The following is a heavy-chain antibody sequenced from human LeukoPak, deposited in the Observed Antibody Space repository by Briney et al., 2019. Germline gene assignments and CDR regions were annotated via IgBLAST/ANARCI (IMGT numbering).Heavy chain of an antibody. CDR3: AGLYTSGSYGY. Sequence: SETLSLTCTVSGDSISSSNYYWGWIRQPPGKGLQWIGNFYYSGSTYYNPSLKSRITISADTSKNQFSLKLSSVTAADTAIYYCAGLYTSGSYGYWGQGTLVTVSS. V-gene: IGHV4-39*01. CDR2: FYYSGST. D-gene: IGHD3-10*01. J-gene: IGHJ4*02. CDR1: GDSISSSNYY.